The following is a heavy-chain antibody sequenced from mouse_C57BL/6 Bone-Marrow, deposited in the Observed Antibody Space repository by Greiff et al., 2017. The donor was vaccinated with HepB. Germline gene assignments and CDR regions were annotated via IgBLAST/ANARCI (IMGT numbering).Heavy chain of an antibody. V-gene: IGHV1-54*01. D-gene: IGHD1-1*01. Sequence: QVQLKESGAELVRPGTSVKVSCKASGYAFTNYLIEWVKQRPGQGLEWIGVINPGSGGTNYNEKFKGKATLTADKSSSTAYMQLSSLTSEDSAVYFCANTVVGFDYWGQGTTLTVSS. CDR3: ANTVVGFDY. J-gene: IGHJ2*01. CDR1: GYAFTNYL. CDR2: INPGSGGT.